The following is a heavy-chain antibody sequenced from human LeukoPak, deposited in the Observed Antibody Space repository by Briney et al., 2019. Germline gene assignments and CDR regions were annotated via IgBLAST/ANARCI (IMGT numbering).Heavy chain of an antibody. CDR2: IYWDDDK. V-gene: IGHV2-5*02. D-gene: IGHD6-19*01. J-gene: IGHJ4*02. Sequence: ESGPTLVKPTQTLTLTCTFSGFSLSTSGVGVGWIRQPPGKALEWLALIYWDDDKRYSPSLKSRLTITKDTSKNQVVLTMTNMDPVDTATYYCAHSSLQSIAVAGLRSFDYWGQGTLVTVSS. CDR1: GFSLSTSGVG. CDR3: AHSSLQSIAVAGLRSFDY.